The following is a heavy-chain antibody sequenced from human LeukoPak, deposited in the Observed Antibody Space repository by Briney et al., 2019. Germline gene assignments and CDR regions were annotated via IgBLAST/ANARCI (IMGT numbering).Heavy chain of an antibody. CDR1: GYSFTSYW. V-gene: IGHV5-51*01. J-gene: IGHJ4*02. CDR2: IYPGDSDT. D-gene: IGHD3-3*01. CDR3: ARADTYDFWSGYPSHFDY. Sequence: GESLKISCKGSGYSFTSYWIGWVRQMPGKGLEWMGIIYPGDSDTRYSPSFQCQVTISADKSISTAYLQWSSLKASDTAMYYCARADTYDFWSGYPSHFDYWGQGTLVTVSS.